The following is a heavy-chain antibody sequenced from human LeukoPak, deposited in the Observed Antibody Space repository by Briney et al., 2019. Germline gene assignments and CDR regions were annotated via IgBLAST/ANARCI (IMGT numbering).Heavy chain of an antibody. J-gene: IGHJ4*02. D-gene: IGHD5-24*01. CDR3: ARDNGDGYNDY. V-gene: IGHV1-2*06. CDR1: GYTFTGYY. CDR2: ISPSSGAT. Sequence: ASVKVSRKASGYTFTGYYMHWVRQAPGQGLEWMGRISPSSGATDLAQKLRGRVTMTRDTSINTAYVELTRLRSDDTAVYYCARDNGDGYNDYWGQGTLITVSS.